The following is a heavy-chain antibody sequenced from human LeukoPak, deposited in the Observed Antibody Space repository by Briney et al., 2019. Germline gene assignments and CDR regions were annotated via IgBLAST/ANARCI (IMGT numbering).Heavy chain of an antibody. Sequence: ASVKVSCEASGYTFTSYDINWVRQATGQGLEWMGWMNPNSGNTGYAQKFQGRVTMTRNTSISTAYMELSSLRSEDTAVYYCARGLWFGEFYYYYMDVWGKGTTVTVSS. CDR3: ARGLWFGEFYYYYMDV. J-gene: IGHJ6*03. V-gene: IGHV1-8*01. CDR2: MNPNSGNT. CDR1: GYTFTSYD. D-gene: IGHD3-10*01.